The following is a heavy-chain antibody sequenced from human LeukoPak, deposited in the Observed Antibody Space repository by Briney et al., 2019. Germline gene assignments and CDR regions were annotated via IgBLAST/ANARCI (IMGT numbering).Heavy chain of an antibody. Sequence: SETLFLTCSVSGYSISSGYYWAWIRQPPGKGLEWIGTIYHSGNTYYTPSLKSRVTISVDTSKKHFSLNLNSVTAADTAVYYCARELLNYNPAGYWGQGTLVTVSS. CDR1: GYSISSGYY. J-gene: IGHJ4*02. D-gene: IGHD3-10*01. CDR3: ARELLNYNPAGY. V-gene: IGHV4-38-2*02. CDR2: IYHSGNT.